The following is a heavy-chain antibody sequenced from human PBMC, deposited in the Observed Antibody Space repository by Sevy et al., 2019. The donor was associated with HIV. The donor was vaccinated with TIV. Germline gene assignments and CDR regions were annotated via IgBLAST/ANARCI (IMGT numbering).Heavy chain of an antibody. V-gene: IGHV3-23*01. Sequence: GGSLRLSCAASGFAFYDYSMSWIRQAPGNGLEWVATLSFGCGKINYADSVKGRFTISRDNSKNSFYLQMDNLRVEDTALYYCAREGCTRPHDYWVQGTRVTVSS. CDR2: LSFGCGKI. D-gene: IGHD2-8*01. J-gene: IGHJ4*02. CDR1: GFAFYDYS. CDR3: AREGCTRPHDY.